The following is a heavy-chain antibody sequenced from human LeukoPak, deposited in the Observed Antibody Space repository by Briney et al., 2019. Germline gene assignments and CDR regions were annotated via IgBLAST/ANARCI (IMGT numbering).Heavy chain of an antibody. Sequence: RTSETLCLTCAASGASISNYYWSWIRQPPAKALESIGYISYSGSTNYSPSLQSRVTISVDTSKNQFSLKMSSVTAADTAVYYCARGGGSSNWFDPWGQGILVTVSS. CDR3: ARGGGSSNWFDP. V-gene: IGHV4-59*01. J-gene: IGHJ5*02. D-gene: IGHD1-26*01. CDR1: GASISNYY. CDR2: ISYSGST.